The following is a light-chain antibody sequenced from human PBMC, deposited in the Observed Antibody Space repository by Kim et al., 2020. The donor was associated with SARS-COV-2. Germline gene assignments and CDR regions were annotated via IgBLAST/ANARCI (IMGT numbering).Light chain of an antibody. J-gene: IGLJ3*02. CDR1: SLRNYY. CDR2: GKN. V-gene: IGLV3-19*01. CDR3: NSRDTSGDNVML. Sequence: LGKTVMITCQGDSLRNYYASWYQQRPGQAPKLLIYGKNSRPSGISDRFSGSTSGNTASLTITATQAEDEADYFCNSRDTSGDNVMLFGGGTQLTVL.